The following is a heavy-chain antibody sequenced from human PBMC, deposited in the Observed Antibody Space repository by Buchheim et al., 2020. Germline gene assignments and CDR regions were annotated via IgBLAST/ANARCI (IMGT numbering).Heavy chain of an antibody. V-gene: IGHV3-23*01. CDR1: GFTFSSYA. CDR2: ISGSGGST. Sequence: EVQLLESGGGLVQPGGSLRLSCAASGFTFSSYAMSWVRQAPGKGLEWVSAISGSGGSTYYADSVKGRFTISRDNSKNPLSLQMNSLRAEDTAVYYCAKMGVLIVVVPAESDYWGQGTL. D-gene: IGHD2-2*01. J-gene: IGHJ4*02. CDR3: AKMGVLIVVVPAESDY.